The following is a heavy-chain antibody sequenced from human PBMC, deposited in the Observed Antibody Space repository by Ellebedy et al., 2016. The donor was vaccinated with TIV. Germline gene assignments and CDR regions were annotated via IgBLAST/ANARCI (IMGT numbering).Heavy chain of an antibody. CDR2: INHSGRT. CDR1: GGSFSGYY. V-gene: IGHV4-34*01. CDR3: ARGRGRSGSGYVYYYYGMDV. Sequence: SETLSLXXAVYGGSFSGYYWSWIRQPPGKGLEWIVEINHSGRTNYNPSLKSRVTISVDTSKNQFSLKLSSVTAADTAVYYCARGRGRSGSGYVYYYYGMDVWGQGTTVTVSS. J-gene: IGHJ6*02. D-gene: IGHD3-22*01.